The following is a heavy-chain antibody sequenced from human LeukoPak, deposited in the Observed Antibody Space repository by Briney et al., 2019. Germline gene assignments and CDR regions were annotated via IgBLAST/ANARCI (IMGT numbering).Heavy chain of an antibody. CDR1: GGSFSGYY. D-gene: IGHD2-2*01. J-gene: IGHJ4*02. CDR3: ARENHVVPAAMRIDY. V-gene: IGHV4-34*01. Sequence: SETLCLTCAVYGGSFSGYYWSWIRQPPGKGLEWIGEINHSGSTNYNPSLKSRVTISVDTSKNQFSLKLSSVTAADTAVYYCARENHVVPAAMRIDYWGQGTLVTVSS. CDR2: INHSGST.